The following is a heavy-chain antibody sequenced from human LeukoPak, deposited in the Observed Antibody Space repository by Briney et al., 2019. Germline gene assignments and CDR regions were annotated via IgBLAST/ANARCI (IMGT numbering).Heavy chain of an antibody. V-gene: IGHV4-59*08. CDR2: IYYSGST. CDR3: ARRSIAAAGIDY. Sequence: SETLSLTCTVSGGSISSYYWSWIRQPPGKGLEWIGYIYYSGSTNYNPSLKSRVTISVDTSKNQFSLKLSSVTAADTAVYYCARRSIAAAGIDYWGQGTLVTVSS. J-gene: IGHJ4*02. D-gene: IGHD6-13*01. CDR1: GGSISSYY.